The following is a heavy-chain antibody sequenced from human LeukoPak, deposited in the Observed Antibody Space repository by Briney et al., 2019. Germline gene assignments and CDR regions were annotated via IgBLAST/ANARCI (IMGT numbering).Heavy chain of an antibody. CDR3: AKVFGSSYYDFWSGYYTPGYYYGMDV. J-gene: IGHJ6*02. D-gene: IGHD3-3*01. CDR2: ISGSGGST. V-gene: IGHV3-23*01. CDR1: GFTFSSYA. Sequence: GGSLRLSCAASGFTFSSYAMSWVRQAPGKGLEWVSAISGSGGSTYYADSVKGRFTISRDNSKNTLYPQMNSLRAEDTAVYYCAKVFGSSYYDFWSGYYTPGYYYGMDVWGQGTTVTASS.